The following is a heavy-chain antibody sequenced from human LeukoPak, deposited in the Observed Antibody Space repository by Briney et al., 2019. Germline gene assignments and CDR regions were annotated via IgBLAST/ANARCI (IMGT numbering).Heavy chain of an antibody. J-gene: IGHJ3*02. CDR1: GLIFSSYW. CDR2: IKKDGSEM. Sequence: PGGSLRLSCEASGLIFSSYWMSWVRQAPGKGLEWVANIKKDGSEMYYVDSVKGRFTISRDNAENSLYLQMNSLRADDTAVYHCARQETSSYNGAFDIWGQGTMVTVSS. D-gene: IGHD1-26*01. CDR3: ARQETSSYNGAFDI. V-gene: IGHV3-7*01.